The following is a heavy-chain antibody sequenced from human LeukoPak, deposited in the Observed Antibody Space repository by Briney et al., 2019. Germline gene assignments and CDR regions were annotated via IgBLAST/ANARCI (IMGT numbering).Heavy chain of an antibody. D-gene: IGHD5-18*01. CDR3: AKDQLRGYSYGYHRGYFDY. J-gene: IGHJ4*02. CDR2: ISGSDAGT. Sequence: PGGSLRLSCAASGFAFSSYAIHWVRQAPGKGLEWVSAISGSDAGTYYADSVKGRFTISRDNSKNTLYLQMNSLRAEDTAVYYCAKDQLRGYSYGYHRGYFDYWGQGTLVTVSS. CDR1: GFAFSSYA. V-gene: IGHV3-23*01.